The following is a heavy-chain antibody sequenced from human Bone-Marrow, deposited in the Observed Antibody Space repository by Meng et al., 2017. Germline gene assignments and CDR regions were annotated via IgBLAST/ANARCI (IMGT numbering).Heavy chain of an antibody. CDR1: GVTVPCAW. J-gene: IGHJ4*01. CDR3: SGHVDY. V-gene: IGHV3-15*01. Sequence: EGQFGVEGGCWVNAGWCLGLSCGDCGVTVPCAWMTWVRQAQRKGLEWNVCMKSHVDGWTVDYAAAVKGRFFVSRDESEDTFYLQMYSLETEDTAVYYCSGHVDYWGHGTLVTVSS. CDR2: MKSHVDGWTV.